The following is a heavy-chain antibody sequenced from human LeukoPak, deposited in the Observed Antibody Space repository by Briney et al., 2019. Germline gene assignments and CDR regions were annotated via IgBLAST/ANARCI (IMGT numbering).Heavy chain of an antibody. CDR3: ARGFWGNWNTYYYYYYMDV. D-gene: IGHD1/OR15-1a*01. CDR2: VNESGGT. V-gene: IGHV4-34*01. CDR1: IDSFSNYH. Sequence: SETLSLTCAVYIDSFSNYHWNWIRQTPAKGMEWIGEVNESGGTNISPSLRSRVTISVDTSKNQFSLKLSSVTAADTAVYYCARGFWGNWNTYYYYYYMDVWGKGTTVTVSS. J-gene: IGHJ6*03.